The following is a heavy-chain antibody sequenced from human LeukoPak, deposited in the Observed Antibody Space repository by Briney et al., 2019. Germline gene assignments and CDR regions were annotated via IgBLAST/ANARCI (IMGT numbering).Heavy chain of an antibody. CDR1: GGSISSTSYY. J-gene: IGHJ6*02. CDR2: IYYSGAT. CDR3: ARHGTGGPYYYYGMDV. D-gene: IGHD3/OR15-3a*01. Sequence: SETLSLTCTVSGGSISSTSYYWGWIRQPPGKGLEWIGTIYYSGATFYNSSLKSRVTMSVDTSNNHFPLKLSSVTAADTAVYYCARHGTGGPYYYYGMDVWGQGTTVTVSS. V-gene: IGHV4-39*01.